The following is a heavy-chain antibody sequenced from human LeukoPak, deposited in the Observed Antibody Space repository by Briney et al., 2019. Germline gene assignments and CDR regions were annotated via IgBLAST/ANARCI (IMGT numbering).Heavy chain of an antibody. D-gene: IGHD1-26*01. Sequence: GGSLRLSCAASGFSFSRYAMHWVRQAPGKGLEWVAVISYDGTYKYNADSVKGRFTISRDNSKSTLFLQMNSLRTDDTAVYYCASVGLSGHSGDYWGQGTLVIVSS. CDR3: ASVGLSGHSGDY. CDR2: ISYDGTYK. CDR1: GFSFSRYA. J-gene: IGHJ4*02. V-gene: IGHV3-30-3*01.